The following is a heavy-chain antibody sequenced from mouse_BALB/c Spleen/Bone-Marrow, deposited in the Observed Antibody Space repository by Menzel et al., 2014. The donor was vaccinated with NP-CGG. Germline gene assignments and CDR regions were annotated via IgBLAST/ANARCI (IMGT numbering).Heavy chain of an antibody. V-gene: IGHV1S81*02. CDR3: TRSNGNWFAY. CDR1: GYTFTSYY. D-gene: IGHD2-1*01. J-gene: IGHJ3*01. CDR2: INPSNGGT. Sequence: QVQLKESGAELVKPGASVKLSCKASGYTFTSYYMYWVKQRPGQGLERIGEINPSNGGTNFNEKFKNKATLTVDKSSSTAYMQLSSLIFEDSAVYYCTRSNGNWFAYWGQGTLVTVSA.